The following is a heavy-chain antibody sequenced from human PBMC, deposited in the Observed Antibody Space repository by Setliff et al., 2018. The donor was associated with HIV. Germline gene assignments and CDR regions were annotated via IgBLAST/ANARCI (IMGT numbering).Heavy chain of an antibody. V-gene: IGHV1-18*01. CDR2: ISAYNGNT. CDR3: AREIGDYYDSSGYYPPTDYYYGMDV. CDR1: GYTFTSYD. Sequence: ASVKVSCKASGYTFTSYDISWVRQAPGQGLEWMGWISAYNGNTNYAQKLQGRVTMTTDTSTSTAYMELRSLRSDDTAVYYCAREIGDYYDSSGYYPPTDYYYGMDVWGRGTTVTV. D-gene: IGHD3-22*01. J-gene: IGHJ6*02.